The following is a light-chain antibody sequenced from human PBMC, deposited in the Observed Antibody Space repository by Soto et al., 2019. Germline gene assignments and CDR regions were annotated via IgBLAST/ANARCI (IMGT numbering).Light chain of an antibody. J-gene: IGKJ5*01. CDR2: GAS. V-gene: IGKV1-9*01. CDR3: QQLNTSPIT. Sequence: DIQLTQSPSSLSASVGDRVTITCRASQGISSYLDWYQQKPGKAPKLLIYGASTLEGGVPFRFSGSGSGTDFTLIISSVQPEDFATYYCQQLNTSPITFGQGTRLEIK. CDR1: QGISSY.